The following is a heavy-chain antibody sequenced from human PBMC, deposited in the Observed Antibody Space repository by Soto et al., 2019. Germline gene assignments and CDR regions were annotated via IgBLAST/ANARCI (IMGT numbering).Heavy chain of an antibody. CDR3: ARGPIFGVAPGYSY. V-gene: IGHV1-18*01. D-gene: IGHD3-3*01. Sequence: ASVKVSCKASGYTFTSYGISWVRLAPGQGLEWMGWISAYNGNTNYAQKLQGRVTMTTDTSTSTAYMELRSLRSDDTAVYYCARGPIFGVAPGYSYWGQGTLVTVSS. CDR2: ISAYNGNT. CDR1: GYTFTSYG. J-gene: IGHJ4*02.